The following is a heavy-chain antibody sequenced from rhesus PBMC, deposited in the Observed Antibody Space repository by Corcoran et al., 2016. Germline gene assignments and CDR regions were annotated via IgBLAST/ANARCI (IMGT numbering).Heavy chain of an antibody. J-gene: IGHJ4*01. Sequence: QVTLKESGPALVKPTQTLTLTCTFSGFSLSTSGMGVGWIRQPYRKTLEWLAHIYWNDDKYYSTSLKSRLTISKDTSKNQVGLTMTNMDPVDTATYYCARRGASSGWYYFDYWGQGVLVTVSS. V-gene: IGHV2-1*01. CDR3: ARRGASSGWYYFDY. CDR2: IYWNDDK. CDR1: GFSLSTSGMG. D-gene: IGHD6-31*01.